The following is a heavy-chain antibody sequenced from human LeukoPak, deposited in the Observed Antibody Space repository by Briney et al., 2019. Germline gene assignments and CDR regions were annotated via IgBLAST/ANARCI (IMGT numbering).Heavy chain of an antibody. CDR3: AKESTLYSGGGYFDY. CDR1: GYTFTSYY. Sequence: GASVKVSCKASGYTFTSYYMHWVRQAPGQGLEWMGIINPSGGSTSYAQKFQGRVTMTRDTSTSTVYMELSSLRAEDTAVYYCAKESTLYSGGGYFDYWGQGTLVTVSS. D-gene: IGHD2-8*01. V-gene: IGHV1-46*01. CDR2: INPSGGST. J-gene: IGHJ4*02.